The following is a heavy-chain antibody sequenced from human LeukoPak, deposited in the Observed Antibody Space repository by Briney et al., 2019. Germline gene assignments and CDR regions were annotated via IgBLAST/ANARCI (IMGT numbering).Heavy chain of an antibody. J-gene: IGHJ6*03. CDR1: GFTFSSYE. CDR3: AKGRDGSGRTNYYMDV. Sequence: GGSLRLSCAASGFTFSSYEMNWVRQAPGKGLEWVSYISSSGSTIYYADSVKGRFTISRDNSKNTLYLQMNSLRAEDTAVYYCAKGRDGSGRTNYYMDVWGKGTTVTISS. D-gene: IGHD3-10*01. V-gene: IGHV3-48*03. CDR2: ISSSGSTI.